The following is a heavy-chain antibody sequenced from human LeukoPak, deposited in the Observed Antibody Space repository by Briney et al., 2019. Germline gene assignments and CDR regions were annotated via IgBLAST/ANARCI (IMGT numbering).Heavy chain of an antibody. J-gene: IGHJ4*02. CDR3: ATGLTLYCSGGSCYSRDY. CDR1: GYTFTDYY. D-gene: IGHD2-15*01. CDR2: INPESGGT. Sequence: ASVKVSCKTSGYTFTDYYIHWARQAPGQGLEWMGWINPESGGTSYAQHFQGRVTMTRDTSISTAYMDLSRLKSDDTAVYYCATGLTLYCSGGSCYSRDYWGQGTLVTVSS. V-gene: IGHV1-2*02.